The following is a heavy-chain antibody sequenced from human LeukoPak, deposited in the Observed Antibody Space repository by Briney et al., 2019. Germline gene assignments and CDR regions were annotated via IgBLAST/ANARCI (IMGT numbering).Heavy chain of an antibody. D-gene: IGHD3-3*01. CDR2: VYYSGSA. CDR3: ASAIFVENAFDI. Sequence: SETLSLTCTVSGGSISSGDYYWSWIRQPPGKGLEWIGYVYYSGSAHYNPSLKSRVTISVDTSKSQFSLKLSSVTAADTAVYYCASAIFVENAFDIWGQGTMVTVSS. J-gene: IGHJ3*02. CDR1: GGSISSGDYY. V-gene: IGHV4-61*08.